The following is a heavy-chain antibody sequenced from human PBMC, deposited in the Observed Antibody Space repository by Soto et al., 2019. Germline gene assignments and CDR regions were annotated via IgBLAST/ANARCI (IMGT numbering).Heavy chain of an antibody. V-gene: IGHV1-69*13. CDR1: GGTFSSYA. D-gene: IGHD1-20*01. Sequence: ASVKVSCKASGGTFSSYAISWVRQAPGQGLEWMGGIIPIFGTANYAQKFQGRVTITADESTSTAYMELSSLRSEDTAVYYCARGDAKYNWNRGEGYYYYGMDVWGQGTTVTVSS. J-gene: IGHJ6*02. CDR3: ARGDAKYNWNRGEGYYYYGMDV. CDR2: IIPIFGTA.